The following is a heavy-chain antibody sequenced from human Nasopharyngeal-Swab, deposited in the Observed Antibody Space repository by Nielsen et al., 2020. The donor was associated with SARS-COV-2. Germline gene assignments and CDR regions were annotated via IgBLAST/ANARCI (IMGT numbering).Heavy chain of an antibody. CDR2: IYDSGST. V-gene: IGHV4-31*03. Sequence: TLSLTCTVAGGSISRGGYYWRWIRQPPGKGLEWIGYIYDSGSTYYNPSLKSRVTISVDTSKNQFSLKLSSVTAADTAVYYCASYLEDYGGPLDYWGQGTLVTVSS. J-gene: IGHJ4*02. CDR3: ASYLEDYGGPLDY. CDR1: GGSISRGGYY. D-gene: IGHD4-23*01.